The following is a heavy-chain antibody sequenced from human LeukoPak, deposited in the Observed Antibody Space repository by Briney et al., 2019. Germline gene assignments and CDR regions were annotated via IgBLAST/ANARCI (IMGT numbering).Heavy chain of an antibody. D-gene: IGHD3-9*01. CDR1: GFTFSSYS. CDR2: ISSSSSTI. CDR3: ARTYYDILTGYNPYFDY. V-gene: IGHV3-48*04. Sequence: GGSLRLSCAASGFTFSSYSMNWVRQAPGKGLEWVSYISSSSSTIYYADSVKGRFTISRDNAKNSLYLQMSSLRAEDMAVYYCARTYYDILTGYNPYFDYWGQGTLVTVSS. J-gene: IGHJ4*02.